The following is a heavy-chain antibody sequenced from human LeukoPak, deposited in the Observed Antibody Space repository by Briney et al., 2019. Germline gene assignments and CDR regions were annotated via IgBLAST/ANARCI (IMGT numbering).Heavy chain of an antibody. J-gene: IGHJ4*02. D-gene: IGHD3-10*01. Sequence: SETLSLTCTVSGGSISSYYWSWIRQPPGKGLEWIGYIYYSGSTNYNPSLKSRVTISVDTSKNQFSLKLSSVTAADTAVYYCASLPRGRGYFDYWGQGTLVTVSS. CDR2: IYYSGST. CDR3: ASLPRGRGYFDY. V-gene: IGHV4-59*12. CDR1: GGSISSYY.